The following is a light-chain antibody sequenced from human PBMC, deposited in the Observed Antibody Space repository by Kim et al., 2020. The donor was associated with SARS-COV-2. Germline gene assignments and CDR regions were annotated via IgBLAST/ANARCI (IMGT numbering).Light chain of an antibody. CDR2: GAS. CDR1: QSVSSN. CDR3: QQYNDWLRLT. J-gene: IGKJ4*01. Sequence: EIVMTQSPATLSVSTGERATLSCRASQSVSSNLAWYQQKPGQAPRLLMYGASTRATGVPARFSGSGSGTEFTLTIASLQSDDSAVYYCQQYNDWLRLTFGGGTKVDIK. V-gene: IGKV3-15*01.